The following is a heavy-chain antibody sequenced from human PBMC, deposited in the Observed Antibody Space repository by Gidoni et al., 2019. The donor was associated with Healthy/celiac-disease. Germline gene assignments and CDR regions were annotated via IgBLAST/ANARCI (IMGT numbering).Heavy chain of an antibody. V-gene: IGHV4-59*01. Sequence: QVQLQESGPGLVKPSETLSLTCTVSGGSISSYYWSWIRQPPGKGLEWIGYIYYSGSTNYNPSLKSRVTISVDTSKNQFSLKLSSVTAADTAVYYCARSRIAVAGGVDYWGQGTLVTVSS. D-gene: IGHD6-19*01. J-gene: IGHJ4*02. CDR2: IYYSGST. CDR3: ARSRIAVAGGVDY. CDR1: GGSISSYY.